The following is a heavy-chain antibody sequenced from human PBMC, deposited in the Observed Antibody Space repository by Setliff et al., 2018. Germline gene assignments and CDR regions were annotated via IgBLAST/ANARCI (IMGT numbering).Heavy chain of an antibody. V-gene: IGHV3-21*01. D-gene: IGHD5-18*01. Sequence: LRLSCAASGFTFSSYSMNWVRQAPGKGLEWVSSISSSSSYIYYADSVKGRFTISRDNAKNSLYLQMNSLRAEDTAVYYCARGQQQLWPQADNYYMDVWGKGTTVTVSS. J-gene: IGHJ6*03. CDR1: GFTFSSYS. CDR3: ARGQQQLWPQADNYYMDV. CDR2: ISSSSSYI.